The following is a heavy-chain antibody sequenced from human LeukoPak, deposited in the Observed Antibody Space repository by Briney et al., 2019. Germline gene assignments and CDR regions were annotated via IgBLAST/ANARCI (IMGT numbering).Heavy chain of an antibody. D-gene: IGHD3-16*01. CDR1: GFTFSSYG. CDR3: ARDWGQSG. CDR2: ISYDGSNK. J-gene: IGHJ4*02. V-gene: IGHV3-30*03. Sequence: QPGRSLRLSCAASGFTFSSYGMHWVRQAPGKGLEWVAVISYDGSNKYYADSVKGRFTISRDNAKNSLYLQMNSLRAEDTAVYYCARDWGQSGWGQGTLVTVSS.